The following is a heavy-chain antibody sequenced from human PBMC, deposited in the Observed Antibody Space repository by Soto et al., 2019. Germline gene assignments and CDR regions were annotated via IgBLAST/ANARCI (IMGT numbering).Heavy chain of an antibody. Sequence: SETLSLTCTVSGGSISSYYWSWIRQPAGKGLEWIGRIYTSGSTNYNPSLKSRVTMSVDTSKNQFSLKLRSVTAADTAVYYCARDRGSSWYYGMDVWGQGTTVTVSS. CDR3: ARDRGSSWYYGMDV. CDR1: GGSISSYY. V-gene: IGHV4-4*07. J-gene: IGHJ6*02. D-gene: IGHD6-13*01. CDR2: IYTSGST.